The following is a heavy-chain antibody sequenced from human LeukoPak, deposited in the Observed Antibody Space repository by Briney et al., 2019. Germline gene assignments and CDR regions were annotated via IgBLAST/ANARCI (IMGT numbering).Heavy chain of an antibody. J-gene: IGHJ6*03. Sequence: ASVKVSCKASGYTFTSYYMHWVRQAPGQGLEWMGIINPSGGSTSYAQKFRGRVTMTRDMSTSTVYMELSSLRSEDTAVYYCARDRQLGRYYYYYYYMDVWGKGTTVTVSS. D-gene: IGHD6-6*01. V-gene: IGHV1-46*01. CDR2: INPSGGST. CDR1: GYTFTSYY. CDR3: ARDRQLGRYYYYYYYMDV.